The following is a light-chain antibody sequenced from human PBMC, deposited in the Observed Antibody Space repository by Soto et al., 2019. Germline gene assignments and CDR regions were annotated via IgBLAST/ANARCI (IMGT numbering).Light chain of an antibody. CDR1: SSNIGSSY. V-gene: IGLV1-47*02. CDR2: TND. Sequence: QPVLTQPPSASETPGQRVSISCSGSSSNIGSSYVYWYQQLPGTAPKLLIYTNDQRPSGVPDRFSGSKSGASASLAISGLRSEDEADYYCAAWDDSLSGWVFGGGTKLTVL. CDR3: AAWDDSLSGWV. J-gene: IGLJ3*02.